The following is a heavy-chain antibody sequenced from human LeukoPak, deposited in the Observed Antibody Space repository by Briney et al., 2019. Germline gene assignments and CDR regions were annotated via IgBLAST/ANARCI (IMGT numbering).Heavy chain of an antibody. V-gene: IGHV1-8*01. CDR1: GYTFTIYD. Sequence: ASVKLSCKASGYTFTIYDINWVRQATGQGLEWMGWMNPNSGNTGYAQKFQDRVTMTRNTSISTAYMELSSLRSEDTAVYYCARGLARTSSGWYSFDYWGQGTLATVSS. CDR2: MNPNSGNT. D-gene: IGHD6-19*01. J-gene: IGHJ4*02. CDR3: ARGLARTSSGWYSFDY.